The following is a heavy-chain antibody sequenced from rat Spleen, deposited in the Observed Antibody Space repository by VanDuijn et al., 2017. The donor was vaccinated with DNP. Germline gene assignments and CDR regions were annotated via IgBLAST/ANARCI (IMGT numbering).Heavy chain of an antibody. V-gene: IGHV1-43*01. CDR3: ARRRLPYWYFDF. CDR2: INTGSGGT. CDR1: GYTFTYYY. Sequence: QVQLQQSGAELTKPGSSVKISCKASGYTFTYYYISWIKQTTGQGLEYIGYINTGSGGTNYNEKFKGKATLTVDKSSSTAFMQLSSLTPDDSAVYYCARRRLPYWYFDFWGPGTMVTVSS. D-gene: IGHD1-4*01. J-gene: IGHJ1*01.